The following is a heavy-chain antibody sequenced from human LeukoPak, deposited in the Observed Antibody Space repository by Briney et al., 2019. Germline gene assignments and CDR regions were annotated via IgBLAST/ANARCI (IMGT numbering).Heavy chain of an antibody. D-gene: IGHD2-15*01. CDR3: AREGGRTLGAFDI. Sequence: SETLSLTCTVSGGSFSSYYWSWIRQPPGKGLEWIGYIYYSGSTNYNPSLKSRVTISVDTSKNQFSLKLSSVTAADTAVYYCAREGGRTLGAFDIWGQGTMVTVSS. CDR2: IYYSGST. CDR1: GGSFSSYY. V-gene: IGHV4-59*01. J-gene: IGHJ3*02.